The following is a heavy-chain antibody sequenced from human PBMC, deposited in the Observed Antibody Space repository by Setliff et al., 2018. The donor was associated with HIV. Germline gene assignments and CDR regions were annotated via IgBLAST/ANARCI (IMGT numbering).Heavy chain of an antibody. D-gene: IGHD1-26*01. CDR2: IYYSGST. V-gene: IGHV4-39*07. J-gene: IGHJ4*02. CDR1: GGSISSSSYY. CDR3: ARGGALEWELPFDY. Sequence: SETLSLTCTVSGGSISSSSYYWGWIRQSPGTGLEWIGYIYYSGSTYYNPSLQSRVTISVDTSKNHFSLKLNSVTAADTAVYYCARGGALEWELPFDYWGQGTLVTVSS.